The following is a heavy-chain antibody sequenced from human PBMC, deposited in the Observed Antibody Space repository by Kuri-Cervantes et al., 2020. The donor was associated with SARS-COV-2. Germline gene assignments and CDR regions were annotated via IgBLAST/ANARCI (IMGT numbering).Heavy chain of an antibody. J-gene: IGHJ4*02. V-gene: IGHV1-69*13. CDR2: IIPIFGAA. CDR1: GGTFSSYA. CDR3: ARHTIYSSGWYRGIDY. D-gene: IGHD6-19*01. Sequence: SVKVSCKASGGTFSSYAISWVRQAPGQGLEWMGGIIPIFGAANYAQKFQGRVTITADESTSTAYMELRSLRSDDTAVYYCARHTIYSSGWYRGIDYWGQGTLVTVSS.